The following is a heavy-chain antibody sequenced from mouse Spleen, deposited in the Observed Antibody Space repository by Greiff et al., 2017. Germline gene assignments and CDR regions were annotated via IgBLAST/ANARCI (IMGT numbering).Heavy chain of an antibody. J-gene: IGHJ4*01. D-gene: IGHD4-1*01. Sequence: EVQLQQSGPELVKPGASVKISCKASGYSFTGYYMNWVKQSPEKSLEWIGEINPSTGGTTYNQKFKAKATLTVDKSSSTAYMQLKSLTSEDSAVYYCARLGEDAMDYWGQGTSVTVSS. CDR1: GYSFTGYY. CDR2: INPSTGGT. V-gene: IGHV1-42*01. CDR3: ARLGEDAMDY.